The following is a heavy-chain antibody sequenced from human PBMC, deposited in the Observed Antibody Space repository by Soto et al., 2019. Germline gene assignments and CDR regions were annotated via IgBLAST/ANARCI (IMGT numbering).Heavy chain of an antibody. Sequence: SVKVSCKASGGTFSSYAISWVRQAPGQGLEWMGGIIPIFGTANYAQKFQGRVTITADESTSTAYMELSSLRSEDTAVYYCAREGRYCISTSCQDYYYYGMDVWG. V-gene: IGHV1-69*13. CDR2: IIPIFGTA. CDR3: AREGRYCISTSCQDYYYYGMDV. J-gene: IGHJ6*02. CDR1: GGTFSSYA. D-gene: IGHD2-2*01.